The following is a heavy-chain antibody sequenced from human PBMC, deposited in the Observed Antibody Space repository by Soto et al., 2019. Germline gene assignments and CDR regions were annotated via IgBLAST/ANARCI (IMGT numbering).Heavy chain of an antibody. CDR1: GYTFTRSG. Sequence: QVQLVQSGAEVKKPGASVKVSCKASGYTFTRSGISWVRQAPEQGLEGMGWISTYNGDTNYAQTFQGRVTMNTDTSTSTVHMEVRSLRSDDTAVYYCAREGVAPYYYYGMDVWGQGTPVTVSS. V-gene: IGHV1-18*01. J-gene: IGHJ6*02. CDR2: ISTYNGDT. CDR3: AREGVAPYYYYGMDV. D-gene: IGHD5-12*01.